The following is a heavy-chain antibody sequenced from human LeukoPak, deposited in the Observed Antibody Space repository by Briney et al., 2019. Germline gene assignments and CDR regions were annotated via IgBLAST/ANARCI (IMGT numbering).Heavy chain of an antibody. CDR1: GFTFSSYG. CDR3: VRDRDWGFDY. CDR2: IRYDGSNK. Sequence: GGSLRLSCAASGFTFSSYGMHWVRQAPGKGLEWVAFIRYDGSNKYYADSVKGRFTTSRDNSKNTLYLQMNSLRAEDTAVYYCVRDRDWGFDYWGQGTLVTVSS. D-gene: IGHD3/OR15-3a*01. V-gene: IGHV3-30*02. J-gene: IGHJ4*02.